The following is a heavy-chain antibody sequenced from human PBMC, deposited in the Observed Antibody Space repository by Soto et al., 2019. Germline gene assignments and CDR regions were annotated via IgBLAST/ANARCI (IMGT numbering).Heavy chain of an antibody. CDR1: GFTFSKYG. CDR3: AKDGGADY. J-gene: IGHJ4*02. D-gene: IGHD3-10*01. CDR2: ISYDGSHQ. Sequence: QVQLVESGGGVVQPGRSLRLSCAASGFTFSKYGMYWVRQAPGKGLEWVARISYDGSHQFYGDSVKGRFTISRDNSKNALYLQMNSLRSEDTAVYYCAKDGGADYWGQGTVVTVSA. V-gene: IGHV3-30*18.